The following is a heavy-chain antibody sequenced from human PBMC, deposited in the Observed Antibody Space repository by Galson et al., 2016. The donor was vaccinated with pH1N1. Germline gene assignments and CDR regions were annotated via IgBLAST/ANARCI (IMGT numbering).Heavy chain of an antibody. D-gene: IGHD3-10*01. Sequence: LRLSCAASGFTFSTYSINWVRQAPGKGLEWVSSITGNSRYTFYADSVRGRFTISRDNAKTSLYLQMHSLRAEDTAVYYCASDRAWAFDNWGQGALVTVSS. CDR1: GFTFSTYS. CDR2: ITGNSRYT. J-gene: IGHJ4*02. V-gene: IGHV3-21*01. CDR3: ASDRAWAFDN.